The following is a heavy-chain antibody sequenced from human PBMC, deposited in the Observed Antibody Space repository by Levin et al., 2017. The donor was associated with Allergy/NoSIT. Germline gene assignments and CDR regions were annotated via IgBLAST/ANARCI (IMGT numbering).Heavy chain of an antibody. CDR1: GFTVSSRF. Sequence: GGSLRLSCAASGFTVSSRFMTWVRQAPGKALEWVSVIEDGGSTYYANSVKGRFTISREDSKNTLYLQMNSLRAEDTAVYYCARVYSTGSGGRGWFDSWGQGTLVTVSS. D-gene: IGHD1-14*01. V-gene: IGHV3-66*01. CDR3: ARVYSTGSGGRGWFDS. J-gene: IGHJ5*01. CDR2: IEDGGST.